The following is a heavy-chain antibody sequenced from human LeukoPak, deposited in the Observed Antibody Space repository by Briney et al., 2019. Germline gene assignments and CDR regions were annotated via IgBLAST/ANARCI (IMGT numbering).Heavy chain of an antibody. Sequence: PSETLSLTCTVSGGSISSSSYYWGWIRQPPGKGLEWIGSIYYSGSTYYNPSLKSRVTISVDTSKNQFSLKLSSVTAADTAVYYCASGQWLLAWWGQGTLVTVSS. D-gene: IGHD6-19*01. J-gene: IGHJ4*02. V-gene: IGHV4-39*01. CDR1: GGSISSSSYY. CDR3: ASGQWLLAW. CDR2: IYYSGST.